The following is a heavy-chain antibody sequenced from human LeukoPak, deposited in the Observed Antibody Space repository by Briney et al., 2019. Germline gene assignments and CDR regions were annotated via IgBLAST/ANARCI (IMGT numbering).Heavy chain of an antibody. CDR2: IIPIFGTA. Sequence: SVKLSCKASGGTFSSYAISWVRQAHGQGLEWMGGIIPIFGTANYAQKFQGRVTITADASTSTAYMELSSLRSEDTAVYFCARTPCSSTSCHMYYFDYWGQGTLVTVSS. V-gene: IGHV1-69*13. CDR3: ARTPCSSTSCHMYYFDY. J-gene: IGHJ4*02. CDR1: GGTFSSYA. D-gene: IGHD2-2*02.